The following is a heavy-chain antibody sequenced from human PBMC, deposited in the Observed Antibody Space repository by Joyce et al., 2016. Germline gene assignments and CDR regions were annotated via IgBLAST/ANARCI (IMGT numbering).Heavy chain of an antibody. J-gene: IGHJ4*02. CDR3: ARMKGGILPFYFDY. D-gene: IGHD3-16*01. Sequence: EVQLVQSGAEVKKHGESLKISCKGSGYSFTNFWIGWVRQMPGKGLEWMGIIYPGYSDTRYSPSFQGQVTISADKSISTAYLQWSSLKASDSAIYYCARMKGGILPFYFDYWGQGTLVTVSS. CDR2: IYPGYSDT. V-gene: IGHV5-51*01. CDR1: GYSFTNFW.